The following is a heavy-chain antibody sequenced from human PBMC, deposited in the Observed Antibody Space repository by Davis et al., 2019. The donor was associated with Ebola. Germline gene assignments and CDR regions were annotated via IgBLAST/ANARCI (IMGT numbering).Heavy chain of an antibody. CDR3: ARVVRYCSGGSCYGDDAFDI. CDR1: GNTISTYT. Sequence: SVKVSCKASGNTISTYTIDWVRQAPGQGLEWMGGIIPIFGTTNYAQKFRGRVTITADKSTRIAYMELSILRSEDTAVYYCARVVRYCSGGSCYGDDAFDIWGQGTMVTVSS. CDR2: IIPIFGTT. J-gene: IGHJ3*02. V-gene: IGHV1-69*06. D-gene: IGHD2-15*01.